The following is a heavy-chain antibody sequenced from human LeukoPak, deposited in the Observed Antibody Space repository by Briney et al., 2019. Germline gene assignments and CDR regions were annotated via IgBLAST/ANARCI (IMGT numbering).Heavy chain of an antibody. CDR2: IIPILGVA. J-gene: IGHJ1*01. D-gene: IGHD2-15*01. CDR1: GGPFSSYA. V-gene: IGHV1-69*04. CDR3: ASPRGLQYCSGASCYSYFHH. Sequence: ASVKVSCKASGGPFSSYALSWVRQAPGQGLEWMGRIIPILGVANYAEKFQGRVTITADKSTSTAYMELSSLRSGDTAVYYCASPRGLQYCSGASCYSYFHHWGQGTLVTVSS.